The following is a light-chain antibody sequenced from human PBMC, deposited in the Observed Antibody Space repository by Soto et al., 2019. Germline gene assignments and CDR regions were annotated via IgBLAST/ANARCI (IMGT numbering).Light chain of an antibody. V-gene: IGKV3-20*01. CDR1: QSVSSSY. Sequence: EIVLTQSPGTLSLSPGERATLSCRAIQSVSSSYLAWYQQKPGQAPRLLIYGASSRATGIPDRFSGSGSGTEFTLTISSLQSEDFAVYYCQQYNNWPTITFGQGTRLEI. CDR3: QQYNNWPTIT. CDR2: GAS. J-gene: IGKJ5*01.